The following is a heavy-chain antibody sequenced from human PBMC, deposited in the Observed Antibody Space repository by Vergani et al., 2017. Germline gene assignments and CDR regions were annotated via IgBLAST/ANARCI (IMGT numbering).Heavy chain of an antibody. J-gene: IGHJ4*02. D-gene: IGHD2-2*01. Sequence: EVQLVEPGGGLVQPGGSLRLPCAASGFTFSSYSMNWVRQAPGKGLEWVSYISSSSSTIYYADSVKGRFTISRDNAKNSLYLQMNSLRAEDTAVYYCMGYCGSTSCYAGADRAYWGQGTLVTVSS. CDR2: ISSSSSTI. CDR3: MGYCGSTSCYAGADRAY. CDR1: GFTFSSYS. V-gene: IGHV3-48*01.